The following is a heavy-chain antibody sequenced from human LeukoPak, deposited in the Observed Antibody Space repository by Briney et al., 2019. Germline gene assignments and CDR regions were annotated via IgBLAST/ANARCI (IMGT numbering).Heavy chain of an antibody. J-gene: IGHJ4*02. Sequence: SETLSLTCTVSGGSISRYYWSWTRQSPGKGLEWIGYIHYSGSTNYNPSLKSRVTMSLDTSKKQFSLKLSSVTAADTAVYYCAREIAAAGTDWGQGTLVTVSS. V-gene: IGHV4-59*12. CDR3: AREIAAAGTD. CDR1: GGSISRYY. CDR2: IHYSGST. D-gene: IGHD6-13*01.